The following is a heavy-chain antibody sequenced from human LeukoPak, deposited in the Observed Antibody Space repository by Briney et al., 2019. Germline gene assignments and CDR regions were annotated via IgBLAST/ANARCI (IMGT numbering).Heavy chain of an antibody. CDR3: ARNIRYSSGLNWFDP. Sequence: SETLSLTCTVSGGSISSSSDYWGWIRQPPGKGLEWIGSIHYSGSTYYNPSLKSRVTISVDTSKKQCSLKLSSVTAADTAVYYCARNIRYSSGLNWFDPWGQGTLVTVSS. D-gene: IGHD6-19*01. CDR1: GGSISSSSDY. CDR2: IHYSGST. J-gene: IGHJ5*02. V-gene: IGHV4-39*01.